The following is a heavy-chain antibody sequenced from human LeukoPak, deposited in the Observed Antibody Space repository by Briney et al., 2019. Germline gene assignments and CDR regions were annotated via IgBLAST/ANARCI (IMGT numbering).Heavy chain of an antibody. D-gene: IGHD6-19*01. CDR3: ARDQGSGWYFYY. Sequence: GGSLRLSCAASGFTFSSYSMNWVRQAPGKGLEWVSPLSSSSSYIYYADSVKGRFTISRDNAKNSLYLQMNSLRAEDTAVYYCARDQGSGWYFYYWGQGTLVTVSS. CDR1: GFTFSSYS. V-gene: IGHV3-21*01. CDR2: LSSSSSYI. J-gene: IGHJ4*02.